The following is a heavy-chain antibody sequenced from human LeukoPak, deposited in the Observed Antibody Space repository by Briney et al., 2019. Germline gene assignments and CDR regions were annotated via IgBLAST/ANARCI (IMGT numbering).Heavy chain of an antibody. D-gene: IGHD3-22*01. CDR2: IYISGST. J-gene: IGHJ4*02. CDR1: GGSISSYY. Sequence: SETLSLTCTVSGGSISSYYWSWIRQPAGKGLEWIGRIYISGSTNYNPSLKSRVTMSVDTSKNQFSLKLSSVTAADTAVYYCARVSSRRLPPSYSYDRRNYFDYWGQGTLVTVSS. V-gene: IGHV4-4*07. CDR3: ARVSSRRLPPSYSYDRRNYFDY.